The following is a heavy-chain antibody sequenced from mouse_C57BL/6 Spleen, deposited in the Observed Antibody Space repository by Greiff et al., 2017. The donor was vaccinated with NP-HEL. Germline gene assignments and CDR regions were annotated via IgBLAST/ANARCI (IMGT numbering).Heavy chain of an antibody. J-gene: IGHJ4*01. CDR2: ISSGSSTI. Sequence: DVKLVEYGGGLVKPGGSLKLSCAASGFTFSDYGMHWVRQAPEKGLEWVAYISSGSSTIYYADTVKGRFTISRDNAKNTLFLQMTSLRSEDTAMYYCARRSKDYAMDYWGQGTSVTVSS. D-gene: IGHD1-3*01. CDR3: ARRSKDYAMDY. CDR1: GFTFSDYG. V-gene: IGHV5-17*01.